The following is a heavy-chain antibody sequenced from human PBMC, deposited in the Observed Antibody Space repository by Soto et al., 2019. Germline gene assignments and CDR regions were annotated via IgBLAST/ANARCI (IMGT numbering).Heavy chain of an antibody. D-gene: IGHD2-15*01. V-gene: IGHV4-30-4*08. J-gene: IGHJ4*02. CDR3: AGGGARWPGYFDS. Sequence: SETLSLTCSVSGGSISGDYYWSWIRQSPEKGLEWIGYIYYSGSSYSNPALQSRRSMSLDTSNNQFSLKLRSVTAADTAVYYCAGGGARWPGYFDSWGQGALVTVSS. CDR2: IYYSGSS. CDR1: GGSISGDYY.